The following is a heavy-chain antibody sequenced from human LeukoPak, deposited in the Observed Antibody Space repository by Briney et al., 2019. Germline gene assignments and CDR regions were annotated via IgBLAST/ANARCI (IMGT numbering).Heavy chain of an antibody. CDR3: ARDFPTPDSSGYSHYYYGMDV. V-gene: IGHV1-2*04. CDR2: INPNSGGT. Sequence: ASVKVSCKASGYTFTGYYMHWVRQAPGQGLEWMGWINPNSGGTNYAQKFQGWVTMTRDTSISTAYMELSRLRSDDTAVYYCARDFPTPDSSGYSHYYYGMDVWGQGTTVTVSS. D-gene: IGHD3-22*01. J-gene: IGHJ6*02. CDR1: GYTFTGYY.